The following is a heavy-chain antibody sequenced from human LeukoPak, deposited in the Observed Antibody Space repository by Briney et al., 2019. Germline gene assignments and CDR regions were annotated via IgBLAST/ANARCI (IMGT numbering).Heavy chain of an antibody. CDR3: ARATKATVAYYYYYMDV. J-gene: IGHJ6*03. CDR1: GGTFSSYA. Sequence: GASVKVSCKASGGTFSSYAISWVRQAPGQGLEWMGGIIPIFGTANYAQKFQGRVTIITDESTSTAYMELSSLRSEDTAVYYCARATKATVAYYYYYMDVWGKGTTVTVSS. CDR2: IIPIFGTA. V-gene: IGHV1-69*05. D-gene: IGHD4-11*01.